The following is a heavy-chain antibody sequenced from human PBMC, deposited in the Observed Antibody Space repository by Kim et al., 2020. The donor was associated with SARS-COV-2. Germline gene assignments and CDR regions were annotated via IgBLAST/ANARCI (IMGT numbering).Heavy chain of an antibody. Sequence: NPGGRTNYTSTLKSRVTISVDTSKNQFSLKLSAVIAADTGVYYCARGYSRWGQGTLVTVSS. J-gene: IGHJ4*02. CDR2: NPGGRT. CDR3: ARGYSR. V-gene: IGHV4-34*01. D-gene: IGHD6-13*01.